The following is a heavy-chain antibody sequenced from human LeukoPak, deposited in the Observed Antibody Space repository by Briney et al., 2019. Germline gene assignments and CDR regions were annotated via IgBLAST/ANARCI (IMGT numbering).Heavy chain of an antibody. V-gene: IGHV4-4*02. J-gene: IGHJ5*02. CDR3: AREGDSSSVGWFDP. D-gene: IGHD6-13*01. CDR2: IYHSGIT. CDR1: GDSISSSNW. Sequence: PSETLSLTCAVSGDSISSSNWWSWVRQSPGKRLEWIGEIYHSGITYYNPSLKSRVTISVDTPKNQFSLKLSSVTAADTAAYYCAREGDSSSVGWFDPWGQGTLVTVSS.